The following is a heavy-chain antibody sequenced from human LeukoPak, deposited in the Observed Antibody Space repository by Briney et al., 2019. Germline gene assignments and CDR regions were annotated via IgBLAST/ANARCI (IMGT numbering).Heavy chain of an antibody. V-gene: IGHV1-2*02. CDR3: ARPDGYNSHYFDY. Sequence: ASVKVSCKASGYTFTGYYMHWVRQAPGQGLEWMGWINPNSGGTNYAQKLQGRVTMTTDTSTSTAYMELRSLRSDDTAVYYCARPDGYNSHYFDYWGQGTLVTVSS. D-gene: IGHD5-24*01. CDR2: INPNSGGT. J-gene: IGHJ4*02. CDR1: GYTFTGYY.